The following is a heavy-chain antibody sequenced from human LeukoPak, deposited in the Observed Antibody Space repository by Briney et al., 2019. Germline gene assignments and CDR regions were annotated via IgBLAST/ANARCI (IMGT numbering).Heavy chain of an antibody. J-gene: IGHJ4*02. Sequence: GGSLRLSCAASGFTFSSYGMHWVRQAPGKGLEWVAFIGYDGSNKYYADSVKGRFTISRDNSKNTLYLQMNSLRSEDTAVYYCAKDRAQGLAYYFDYWGQGTLLTVSS. CDR1: GFTFSSYG. D-gene: IGHD6-19*01. CDR3: AKDRAQGLAYYFDY. CDR2: IGYDGSNK. V-gene: IGHV3-30*02.